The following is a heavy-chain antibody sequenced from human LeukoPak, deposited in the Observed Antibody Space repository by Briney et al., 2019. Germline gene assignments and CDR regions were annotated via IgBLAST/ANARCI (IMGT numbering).Heavy chain of an antibody. CDR3: ARVGVSATNTPAFDY. CDR1: GFDFTSYV. CDR2: ITAGSSYI. J-gene: IGHJ4*02. D-gene: IGHD2-15*01. V-gene: IGHV3-21*01. Sequence: GGSLRLSCEVSGFDFTSYVMTWVRQAPGKGLEWVSSITAGSSYIDYTPSVEGRFTISRDNSKNSLFLHMNSLRAEDTAPYYCARVGVSATNTPAFDYWGQGTLVTASS.